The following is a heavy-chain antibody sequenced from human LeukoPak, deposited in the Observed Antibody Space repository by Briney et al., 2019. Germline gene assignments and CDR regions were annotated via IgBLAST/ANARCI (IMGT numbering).Heavy chain of an antibody. CDR3: AKSGGTSARNFDWT. CDR2: IYNDGIT. V-gene: IGHV3-53*01. Sequence: GGSLRLSCAASGFSVSGNYMSWVRQAPGKGLEWISVIYNDGITYYADSVKGRFTISRDNSKNTLCLQMNSLRAEDTAVYYCAKSGGTSARNFDWTWGQGILVTVSS. J-gene: IGHJ4*02. CDR1: GFSVSGNY. D-gene: IGHD3-9*01.